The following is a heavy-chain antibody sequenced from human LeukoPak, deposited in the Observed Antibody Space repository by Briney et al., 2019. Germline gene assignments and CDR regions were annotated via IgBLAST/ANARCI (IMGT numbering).Heavy chain of an antibody. CDR2: ISSSGSTI. V-gene: IGHV3-48*03. CDR3: ASRPSEGMDV. J-gene: IGHJ4*02. CDR1: GFTISSCE. Sequence: PGGSLSLSWTASGFTISSCEINWVRQAPGKGLERVSYISSSGSTIYYADSVKGRFTISRDNAKNSLYLQMNSLRPEDTDVYYCASRPSEGMDVWGQGTLVTVSS. D-gene: IGHD6-6*01.